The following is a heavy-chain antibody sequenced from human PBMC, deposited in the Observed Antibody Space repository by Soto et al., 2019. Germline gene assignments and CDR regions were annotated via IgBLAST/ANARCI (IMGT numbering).Heavy chain of an antibody. CDR3: ARASSSSSFWYYYYGMDV. CDR1: GGSISSGDYY. V-gene: IGHV4-30-4*01. D-gene: IGHD6-6*01. J-gene: IGHJ6*02. CDR2: IYYSGST. Sequence: QVQLQESGPGLVKPSQTLSLTCTVSGGSISSGDYYWSWIRQPPGKGLEWIGYIYYSGSTYYNPSLKCRVTISVDTSKTQFSLKLSSVTAADTAVYYCARASSSSSFWYYYYGMDVWGQGTTVTVSS.